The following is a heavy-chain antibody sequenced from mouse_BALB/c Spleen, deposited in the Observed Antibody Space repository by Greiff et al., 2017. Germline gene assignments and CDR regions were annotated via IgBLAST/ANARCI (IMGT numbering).Heavy chain of an antibody. J-gene: IGHJ4*01. CDR3: ARWDGYYYAMDY. CDR2: INPGSGGT. CDR1: GYAFTNYL. Sequence: VQLQQSGAELVRPGTSVKVSCKASGYAFTNYLIEWVKQRPGQGLEWIGVINPGSGGTNYNEKFKGKATLTADKSSSTAYMQLSSLTSDDSAVYFCARWDGYYYAMDYWGQGTSVTVSS. V-gene: IGHV1-54*01. D-gene: IGHD2-3*01.